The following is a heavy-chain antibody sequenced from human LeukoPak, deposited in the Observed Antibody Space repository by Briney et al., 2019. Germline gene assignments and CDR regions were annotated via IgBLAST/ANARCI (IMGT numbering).Heavy chain of an antibody. CDR3: ASWVGATQNWFDP. D-gene: IGHD1-26*01. CDR1: GGTFNSYG. CDR2: IIPMLGVP. Sequence: SVKVSCKASGGTFNSYGITWVRQAPGQGLEWMGRIIPMLGVPNYAQKFQGRVTITADKSRSTAYMELSSLRSEDTAVYYCASWVGATQNWFDPWGQGTLVTVSP. J-gene: IGHJ5*02. V-gene: IGHV1-69*04.